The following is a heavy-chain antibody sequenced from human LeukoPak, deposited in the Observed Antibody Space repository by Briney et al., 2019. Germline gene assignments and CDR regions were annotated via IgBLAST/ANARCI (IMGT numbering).Heavy chain of an antibody. Sequence: AASVKVSCKTSGYTFTDYYIHWVRQAPGQGLESMGWINPKIGGTNYAPRFQGRVSMTSDTSITTAYMQLRRVTSDDTAVYYCARDSSRRPQKYDIATSFSTENWRQGTLVAVSS. D-gene: IGHD3-9*01. CDR1: GYTFTDYY. J-gene: IGHJ4*02. V-gene: IGHV1-2*02. CDR2: INPKIGGT. CDR3: ARDSSRRPQKYDIATSFSTEN.